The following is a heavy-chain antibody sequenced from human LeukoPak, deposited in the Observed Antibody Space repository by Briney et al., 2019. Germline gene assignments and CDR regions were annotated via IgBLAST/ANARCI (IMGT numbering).Heavy chain of an antibody. CDR1: GGSFSGYY. Sequence: SETLSLTCGVSGGSFSGYYWTWIRQPPGKGLEWIGEINHAGSTNYNPSLKSRVAISVEKSKNQFSLKLNSVTAADTAVYYCARHPRPTVTTSQIDPYWGQGTLVTVSS. J-gene: IGHJ4*02. V-gene: IGHV4-34*01. CDR3: ARHPRPTVTTSQIDPY. D-gene: IGHD4-17*01. CDR2: INHAGST.